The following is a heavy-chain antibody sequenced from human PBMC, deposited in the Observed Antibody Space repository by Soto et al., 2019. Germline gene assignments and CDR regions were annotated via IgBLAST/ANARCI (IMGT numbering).Heavy chain of an antibody. J-gene: IGHJ4*02. Sequence: GDSLKISCKGSGYSFNSYWIGWVRQMPGKGLEWMGLIYPGDSNTRYSPSFEGQVTMSADRSIDTVYLRWSSLKASDTAIYYCARHIDEYSSASGFDYWGQGTLVTVSS. CDR1: GYSFNSYW. CDR2: IYPGDSNT. D-gene: IGHD6-6*01. V-gene: IGHV5-51*01. CDR3: ARHIDEYSSASGFDY.